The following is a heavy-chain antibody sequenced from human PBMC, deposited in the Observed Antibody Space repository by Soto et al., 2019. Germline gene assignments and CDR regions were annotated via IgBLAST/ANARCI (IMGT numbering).Heavy chain of an antibody. D-gene: IGHD3-10*01. CDR1: GGSISSYY. V-gene: IGHV4-59*08. CDR3: ARLYVGFGEVVGWFDP. CDR2: IYYSGST. J-gene: IGHJ5*02. Sequence: QVQLQESGPGLVKPSETLSLTCTGSGGSISSYYWSWIRQPPGKGLEWIGYIYYSGSTNYNPSPKRRVTTSVDASKNLFSLQLSSVPAADTAVYYCARLYVGFGEVVGWFDPWGQGTLVTVSS.